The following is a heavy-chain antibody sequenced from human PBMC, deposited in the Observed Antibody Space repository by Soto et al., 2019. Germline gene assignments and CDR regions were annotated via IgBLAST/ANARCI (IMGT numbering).Heavy chain of an antibody. CDR1: GGTFSSYS. J-gene: IGHJ6*02. CDR2: IIPIFGTA. Sequence: ASLKVSCKASGGTFSSYSISWVRQAPGKGLEWMGGIIPIFGTANYAQKFQGRVTITADESTSTAYMELSSLRSEDTAVYYCASTYCSGGSCYRQPYYYYGMDVWGQGTTVTVSS. D-gene: IGHD2-15*01. CDR3: ASTYCSGGSCYRQPYYYYGMDV. V-gene: IGHV1-69*13.